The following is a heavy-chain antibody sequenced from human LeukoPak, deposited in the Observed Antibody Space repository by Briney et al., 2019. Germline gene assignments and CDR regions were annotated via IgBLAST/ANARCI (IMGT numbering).Heavy chain of an antibody. J-gene: IGHJ6*03. Sequence: TGGSLRLSCAASGFTLSSYAMHWVRQAPGKGLEWVSGISGSGSSTYYADSVKGRFTISRDNSKNTLYLQVNSLRAEDTAVYYCAKRLGISTGYYYMDVWGKGTTVTVSS. CDR2: ISGSGSST. CDR3: AKRLGISTGYYYMDV. CDR1: GFTLSSYA. V-gene: IGHV3-23*01. D-gene: IGHD3-9*01.